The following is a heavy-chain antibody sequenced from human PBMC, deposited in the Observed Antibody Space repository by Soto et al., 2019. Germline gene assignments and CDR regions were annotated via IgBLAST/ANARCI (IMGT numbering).Heavy chain of an antibody. J-gene: IGHJ3*02. CDR1: GYSFTSYW. D-gene: IGHD6-13*01. CDR3: ARQYSSSWLITATRYDAFDI. CDR2: IYPGDSDT. V-gene: IGHV5-51*01. Sequence: GESLKISCKGSGYSFTSYWIGWVRQMPGKGLEWMGIIYPGDSDTRYSPSFQGQVTISADKSISTAYLQWSSLKASDTAMYYCARQYSSSWLITATRYDAFDIWGQGTMVTVSS.